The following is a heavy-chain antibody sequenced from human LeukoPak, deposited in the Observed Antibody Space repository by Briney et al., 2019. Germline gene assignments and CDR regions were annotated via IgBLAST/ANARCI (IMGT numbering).Heavy chain of an antibody. V-gene: IGHV3-7*01. CDR3: AREGGVADY. D-gene: IGHD3-16*01. CDR2: INLDGSVQ. J-gene: IGHJ4*02. Sequence: GGSLRLSCATSGFTFSSYWMTWVRQAPGQGPEWVANINLDGSVQWYADSVKGRFTVSRDNAKNSVYLQMNSLRGEDTAVYYCAREGGVADYWGQGTLVTVSS. CDR1: GFTFSSYW.